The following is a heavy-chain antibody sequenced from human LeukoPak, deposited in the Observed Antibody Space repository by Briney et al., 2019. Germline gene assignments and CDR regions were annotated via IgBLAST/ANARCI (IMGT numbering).Heavy chain of an antibody. CDR2: VDHEDGET. CDR3: ATIHYDFWIGLRD. V-gene: IGHV1-69-2*01. Sequence: ASVKDSCKVSGCTFTDYYMHWVQPAPGKELAWMGLVDHEDGETIYAEKFQGRVTITADTSTDTACMELCSLRSEDTAVYCCATIHYDFWIGLRDWGQGTLVTVSS. J-gene: IGHJ4*02. D-gene: IGHD3-3*01. CDR1: GCTFTDYY.